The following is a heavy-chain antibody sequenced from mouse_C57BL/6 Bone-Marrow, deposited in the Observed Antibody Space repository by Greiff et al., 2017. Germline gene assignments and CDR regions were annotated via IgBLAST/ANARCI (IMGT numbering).Heavy chain of an antibody. CDR3: ASPNGDGAMDY. V-gene: IGHV1-69*01. CDR2: IDPSDSYT. Sequence: QVQLQQPGAELVMPGASVKLSCKASGYTFTSYWMHWVKQRPGQGLEWIGEIDPSDSYTNYNQKFKGKSTLTVDKSSSTAYMQLSSLTSEDSAAYYCASPNGDGAMDYWGRGTSVTVSS. D-gene: IGHD4-1*02. CDR1: GYTFTSYW. J-gene: IGHJ4*01.